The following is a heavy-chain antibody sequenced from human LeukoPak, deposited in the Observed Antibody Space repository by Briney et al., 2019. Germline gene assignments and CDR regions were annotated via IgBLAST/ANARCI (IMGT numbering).Heavy chain of an antibody. V-gene: IGHV1-46*01. D-gene: IGHD4-23*01. CDR2: INPSGGST. CDR3: ARVKGYGGMRGAFDI. CDR1: GYTFTSDY. J-gene: IGHJ3*02. Sequence: ASVKVSCKASGYTFTSDYMHWVRQAPGQGLEWMGIINPSGGSTSYAQKFQGRVTITRDTSTSTVYMELSSLRSEDTAVYYCARVKGYGGMRGAFDIWGQGTMVTVPS.